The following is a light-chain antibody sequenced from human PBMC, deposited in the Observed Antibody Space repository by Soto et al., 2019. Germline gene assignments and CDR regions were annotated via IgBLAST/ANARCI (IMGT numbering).Light chain of an antibody. V-gene: IGKV3-15*01. CDR2: GAS. J-gene: IGKJ1*01. CDR3: QQYNNSPRT. CDR1: RSVSSSY. Sequence: SVLTQSPGTLSLSPGERATLSCRVSRSVSSSYSAWYQQTPGQAPRLLIYGASTRATGIPACFSGSGSGTEFPLTISSLPYEDFALYYCQQYNNSPRTFGQGTKVDIK.